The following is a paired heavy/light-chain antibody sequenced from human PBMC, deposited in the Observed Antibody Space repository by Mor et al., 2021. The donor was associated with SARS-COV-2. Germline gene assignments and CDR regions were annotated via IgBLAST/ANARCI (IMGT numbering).Heavy chain of an antibody. V-gene: IGHV3-49*03. CDR3: TRSRIVGATGAPDYYYGMDV. CDR1: GFTFGDYA. D-gene: IGHD1-26*01. CDR2: IRSKAYGGTT. Sequence: EVQLVESGGGLVQPGRSLRLSCTASGFTFGDYAMSWFRQAPGKGLEWVGFIRSKAYGGTTEYAASVKGRFTISRDDSKSIAYLQMNSLKTEDTAVYYCTRSRIVGATGAPDYYYGMDVWGQGTTVTVSS. J-gene: IGHJ6*02.
Light chain of an antibody. CDR2: LGS. V-gene: IGKV2-28*01. J-gene: IGKJ1*01. CDR3: MQALQTPPGT. CDR1: QSLLHSNGYNY. Sequence: DIVMTQSPLSLPVTPGEPASISCRSSQSLLHSNGYNYLDWYLQKPGQSPQLLIYLGSNRASGVPDRFSGSGSGTDFTLKISRVEAEDVGVYYCMQALQTPPGTFGQGTKVEIK.